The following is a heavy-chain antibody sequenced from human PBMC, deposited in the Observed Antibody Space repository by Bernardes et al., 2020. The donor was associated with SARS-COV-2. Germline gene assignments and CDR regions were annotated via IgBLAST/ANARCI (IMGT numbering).Heavy chain of an antibody. D-gene: IGHD5-12*01. V-gene: IGHV3-30*01. CDR1: GFTFSTYA. CDR2: ISYDGSNK. J-gene: IGHJ4*02. Sequence: GGSLRLSCAASGFTFSTYAMHWVRQAPGKGLEWVVVISYDGSNKYYADSVKGRFTISRDNSKNTLYLQMNSLRAEDTAVYYCARGHSGYDSFDYWGQGTLVTVSS. CDR3: ARGHSGYDSFDY.